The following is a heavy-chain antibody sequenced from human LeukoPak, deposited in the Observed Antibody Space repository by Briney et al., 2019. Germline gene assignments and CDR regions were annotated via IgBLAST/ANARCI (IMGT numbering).Heavy chain of an antibody. V-gene: IGHV4-39*07. CDR2: IYYSGST. CDR3: ARGPTMVRGVILDYYYYYMDV. Sequence: SETWSLTCTVSGGSISSSSYYWGWIRQPPGKGLEWIGSIYYSGSTNYNPSLKSRVTISVDTSKNQFSLKLSSVTAADTAVYYCARGPTMVRGVILDYYYYYMDVWGKGTTVTVSS. D-gene: IGHD3-10*01. CDR1: GGSISSSSYY. J-gene: IGHJ6*03.